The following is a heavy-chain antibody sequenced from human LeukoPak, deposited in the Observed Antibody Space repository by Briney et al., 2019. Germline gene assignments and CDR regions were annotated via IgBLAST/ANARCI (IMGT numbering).Heavy chain of an antibody. CDR1: GGSFSGYY. V-gene: IGHV4-34*01. J-gene: IGHJ4*02. D-gene: IGHD3-10*01. CDR3: ARGHLFRGSGSYFDY. CDR2: INHSGST. Sequence: ASETLSLTCAVYGGSFSGYYWSWIRQPPGKGLEWIGEINHSGSTNYNPSLKSRVTISVDTSKNQLSLKLSSVTAADTAVYYCARGHLFRGSGSYFDYWGQGTLVTVSS.